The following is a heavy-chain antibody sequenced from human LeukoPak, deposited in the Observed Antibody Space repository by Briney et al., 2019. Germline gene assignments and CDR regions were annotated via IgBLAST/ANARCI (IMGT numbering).Heavy chain of an antibody. Sequence: SGGSLRLSCAASGFTFSSYAMSWVRQAPGKGLEWVSAISGSGGSTYYADSVKGRFTISRDNSKNTLYLQMNSLRAEDTAVYYCARVRVTGYSNFAYWGQGTLVTVSS. CDR2: ISGSGGST. V-gene: IGHV3-23*01. CDR1: GFTFSSYA. CDR3: ARVRVTGYSNFAY. D-gene: IGHD3-9*01. J-gene: IGHJ4*02.